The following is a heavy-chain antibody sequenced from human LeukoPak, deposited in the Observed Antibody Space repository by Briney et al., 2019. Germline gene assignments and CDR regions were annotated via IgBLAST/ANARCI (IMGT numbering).Heavy chain of an antibody. CDR3: ARSSIIAAAGPYYFDY. J-gene: IGHJ4*02. V-gene: IGHV1-69*06. D-gene: IGHD6-13*01. CDR1: GYTFTSYG. Sequence: SVKVSCKASGYTFTSYGISWVRQAPGQGLEWMGGIIPIFGTANYAQKFQGRVTITADKSTSTAYMELSSLRSEDTAVYYCARSSIIAAAGPYYFDYWGQGTLVTVSS. CDR2: IIPIFGTA.